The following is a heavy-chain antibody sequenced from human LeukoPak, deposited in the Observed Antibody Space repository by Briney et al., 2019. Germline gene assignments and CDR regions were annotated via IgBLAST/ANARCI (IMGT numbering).Heavy chain of an antibody. J-gene: IGHJ4*02. V-gene: IGHV3-49*04. CDR2: IRSKAYGGTT. CDR1: GFTFGDYA. D-gene: IGHD5-18*01. Sequence: PGGSLRLSCTASGFTFGDYAMSWVRQAPGKGLEWVGFIRSKAYGGTTEYAASVKGRFTISRDDSKSIAYLQMNSLKTEDTAVYYCTMWIQPWLTFDYWGQGTLVTVSS. CDR3: TMWIQPWLTFDY.